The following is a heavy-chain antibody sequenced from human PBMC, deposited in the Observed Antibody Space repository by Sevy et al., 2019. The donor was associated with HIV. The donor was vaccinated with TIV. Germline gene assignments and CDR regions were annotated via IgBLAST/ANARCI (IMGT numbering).Heavy chain of an antibody. V-gene: IGHV3-48*02. CDR2: ISSSSSTI. CDR3: ARGDNYGFGGTGRGYYYYYYGMDV. J-gene: IGHJ6*02. CDR1: GFTFSSYS. D-gene: IGHD3-10*01. Sequence: GGSLRLSCAASGFTFSSYSMNWVRQAPGKVLEWVSYISSSSSTIYYADSVKGRFTISRDNAKNSLYLQMNSLRDEDTAVCYCARGDNYGFGGTGRGYYYYYYGMDVWGQGTTVTVSS.